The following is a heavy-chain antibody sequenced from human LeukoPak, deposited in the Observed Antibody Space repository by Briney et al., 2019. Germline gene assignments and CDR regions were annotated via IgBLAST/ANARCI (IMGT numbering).Heavy chain of an antibody. D-gene: IGHD6-13*01. CDR3: ARGGLIIAAAATQIDY. CDR2: IYSGGST. J-gene: IGHJ4*02. CDR1: GFTVSSNY. V-gene: IGHV3-53*05. Sequence: PGGSLRLSCAASGFTVSSNYMSWVRQAPGKGLEWVSVIYSGGSTYYADSVKGRFTISRDNSKSTLYIQMNSLRAEDTAVYYCARGGLIIAAAATQIDYWGQGTLVTVSS.